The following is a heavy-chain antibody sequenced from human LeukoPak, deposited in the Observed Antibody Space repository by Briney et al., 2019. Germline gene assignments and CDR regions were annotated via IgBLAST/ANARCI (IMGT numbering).Heavy chain of an antibody. CDR1: GFTFSSYA. J-gene: IGHJ1*01. CDR3: AKASEKYFQH. CDR2: ISGSGGST. Sequence: GRSLRLSCAASGFTFSSYAMSWVRQAPGKGLEWVSVISGSGGSTYYADSVKGRFTISRDNSKNTLYLQMNSLRAEDTAVYYCAKASEKYFQHWGQGTLVTVSS. V-gene: IGHV3-23*01.